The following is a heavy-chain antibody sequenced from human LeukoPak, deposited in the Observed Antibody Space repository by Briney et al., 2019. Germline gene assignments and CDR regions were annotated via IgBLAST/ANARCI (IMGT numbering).Heavy chain of an antibody. CDR3: AKDGGLWVSAHWGDS. V-gene: IGHV3-23*01. D-gene: IGHD7-27*01. CDR1: GFTFSSYT. Sequence: GGSLRLSCAASGFTFSSYTMSWVRHAPGKGLEWVSTITTSDGNTYYADSVKGRFTVSRDNSKNTLYLQMNGLRAEDTAVYYCAKDGGLWVSAHWGDSWGRGTLVTVSS. CDR2: ITTSDGNT. J-gene: IGHJ4*02.